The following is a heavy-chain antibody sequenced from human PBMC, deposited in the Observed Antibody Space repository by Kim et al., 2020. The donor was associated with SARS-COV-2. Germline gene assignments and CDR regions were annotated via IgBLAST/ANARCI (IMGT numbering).Heavy chain of an antibody. J-gene: IGHJ3*02. V-gene: IGHV4-34*01. Sequence: SETLSLTCAVYGGSFSGYYWSWIRQPPGKGLEWIGEINHSGSTNYNPSLKSRVTISVDTSKNQFSLKLSSVTAADTTVYYCARGPTTVRSLDAFDIWGQG. CDR3: ARGPTTVRSLDAFDI. D-gene: IGHD4-17*01. CDR2: INHSGST. CDR1: GGSFSGYY.